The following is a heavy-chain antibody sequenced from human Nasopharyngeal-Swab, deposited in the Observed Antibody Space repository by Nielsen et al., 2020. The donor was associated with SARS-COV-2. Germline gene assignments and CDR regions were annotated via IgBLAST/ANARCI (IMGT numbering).Heavy chain of an antibody. Sequence: WVRQAPGQGLEWLGWISTYNGNTRYAQNLQGRLTLTTDTSTRTAYMELRSLRPDDTAVYYCAREMVMVSAPDYWGQGTLVTVSS. CDR2: ISTYNGNT. V-gene: IGHV1-18*01. D-gene: IGHD2-21*01. J-gene: IGHJ4*02. CDR3: AREMVMVSAPDY.